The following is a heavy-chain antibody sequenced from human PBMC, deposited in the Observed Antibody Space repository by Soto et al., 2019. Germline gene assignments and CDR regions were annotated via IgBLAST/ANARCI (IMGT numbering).Heavy chain of an antibody. CDR2: IYYSGST. CDR3: TRDPHSGPQQNYYYGMDV. D-gene: IGHD2-15*01. Sequence: ASETLSLTCTVSGGSISSGGHYWSWIRQHPGMGLEWIGYIYYSGSTYYNPSLKSRVTISVDTSKNQFSLKLSSVTAADTAVYYCTRDPHSGPQQNYYYGMDVWGQGTTVTLSS. J-gene: IGHJ6*02. CDR1: GGSISSGGHY. V-gene: IGHV4-31*03.